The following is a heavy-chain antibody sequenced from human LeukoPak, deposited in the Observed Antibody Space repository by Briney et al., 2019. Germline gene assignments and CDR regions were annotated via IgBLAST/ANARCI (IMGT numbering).Heavy chain of an antibody. V-gene: IGHV3-30*02. CDR2: IRYDGNDK. Sequence: GGSLRLSCAASGFIFTDYGMHWVRQAPGKGLEWLTFIRYDGNDKYYADSVKGRFTISRDNSKNTLYLQMNSLRAEDTAVYYCARDGTYYYDSSGYYPFDYWGQGTLVTVSS. CDR3: ARDGTYYYDSSGYYPFDY. J-gene: IGHJ4*02. CDR1: GFIFTDYG. D-gene: IGHD3-22*01.